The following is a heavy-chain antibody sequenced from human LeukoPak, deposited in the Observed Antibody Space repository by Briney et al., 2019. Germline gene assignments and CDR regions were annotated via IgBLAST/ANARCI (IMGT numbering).Heavy chain of an antibody. Sequence: SETLSLTCTVSDDSISRSNYYWGWIRQPPGKGLEWIGSIYYTGSTYYNPSLKSRLTISVDTSKNQFSLKLSSVTAADTAVYYCARGPVLRFLEWPPPRNNWFDPWGQRTLVTVSS. J-gene: IGHJ5*02. D-gene: IGHD3-3*01. CDR1: DDSISRSNYY. CDR3: ARGPVLRFLEWPPPRNNWFDP. V-gene: IGHV4-39*01. CDR2: IYYTGST.